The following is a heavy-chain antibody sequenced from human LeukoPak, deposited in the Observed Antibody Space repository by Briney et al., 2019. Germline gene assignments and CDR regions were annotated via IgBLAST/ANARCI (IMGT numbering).Heavy chain of an antibody. V-gene: IGHV3-74*01. CDR1: GFTFRSYW. J-gene: IGHJ4*02. CDR3: ARENHAGYSFDY. CDR2: INSDGSGT. D-gene: IGHD3-22*01. Sequence: GGSLRLSCAASGFTFRSYWMHWVRHAPGKGLVWVSRINSDGSGTSYADSVKGRLTISRDNAKNTLYLQMNSLRADDTAVYYCARENHAGYSFDYWGQGTLVTVSS.